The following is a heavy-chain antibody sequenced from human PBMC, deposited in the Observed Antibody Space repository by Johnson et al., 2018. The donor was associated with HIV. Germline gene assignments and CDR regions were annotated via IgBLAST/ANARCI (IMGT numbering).Heavy chain of an antibody. CDR2: IYSGDST. V-gene: IGHV3-66*01. D-gene: IGHD6-13*01. J-gene: IGHJ3*02. Sequence: VQLVESGGGLVKPGGSLRLSCAASGFTVSSNYMSWVRQAPGKGLEWVSVIYSGDSTYYADSVKGRFTISRDNSKNTLYLQMNSLRAEDTAVYYCARESVALVAFDIWGQGTMVTVSS. CDR1: GFTVSSNY. CDR3: ARESVALVAFDI.